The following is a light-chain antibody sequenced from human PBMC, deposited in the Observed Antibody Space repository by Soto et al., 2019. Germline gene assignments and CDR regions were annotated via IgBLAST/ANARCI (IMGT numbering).Light chain of an antibody. V-gene: IGKV3-20*01. J-gene: IGKJ4*01. CDR2: GAS. Sequence: EIVLTQSPGTLSLSPGERATLSCGASQSVSSYSLAWYQQRPGQAPRLLIYGASSRATGIPDRFSGSGSETDVTLTISRLEPEDFAVYSCQQYGSSPLTFGGGTKVEIK. CDR3: QQYGSSPLT. CDR1: QSVSSYS.